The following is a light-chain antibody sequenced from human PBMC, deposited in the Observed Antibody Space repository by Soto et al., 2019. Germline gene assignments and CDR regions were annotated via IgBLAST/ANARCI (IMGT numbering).Light chain of an antibody. J-gene: IGLJ1*01. CDR2: EVT. V-gene: IGLV2-14*01. CDR1: SSDVGAYKY. CDR3: CSYTTSDTYF. Sequence: QSALIQPASVSGSPGQSITISCTGTSSDVGAYKYVSWYQQHPGKAPKLMISEVTNRPSGVSNRFSGSKSGNTASLTISGLQAEDEADYYCCSYTTSDTYFFGTGTKVTVL.